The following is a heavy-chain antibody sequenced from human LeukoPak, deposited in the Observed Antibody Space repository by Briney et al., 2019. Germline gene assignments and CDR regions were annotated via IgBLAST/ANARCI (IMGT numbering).Heavy chain of an antibody. CDR2: ISYDGSNK. Sequence: PGRSLRLSCAASGFTLSSYGMYWVRQAPAKGLEWVAIISYDGSNKYYADSVKGRFTISRDNSKNTLYLQMNSLRAEDTAVYYCAKSTTVTQRGYFDYWGQGTLLTVSS. CDR3: AKSTTVTQRGYFDY. J-gene: IGHJ4*02. CDR1: GFTLSSYG. D-gene: IGHD4-17*01. V-gene: IGHV3-30*18.